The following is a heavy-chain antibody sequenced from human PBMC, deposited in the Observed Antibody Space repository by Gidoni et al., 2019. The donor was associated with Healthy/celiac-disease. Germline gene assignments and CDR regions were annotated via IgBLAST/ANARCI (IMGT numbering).Heavy chain of an antibody. CDR1: GFTFDDYA. Sequence: EVQLVESGGGLVQPGRSLRLSCAASGFTFDDYAMHWVRQAPGKGLEWVSGISWNSGSIGYADSVKGRFTISRDNAKNSLYLQMNSLRAEDTAVYYCAKDIIASSGPHAFDIWGQGTMVTVSS. V-gene: IGHV3-9*01. CDR3: AKDIIASSGPHAFDI. CDR2: ISWNSGSI. J-gene: IGHJ3*02. D-gene: IGHD3-22*01.